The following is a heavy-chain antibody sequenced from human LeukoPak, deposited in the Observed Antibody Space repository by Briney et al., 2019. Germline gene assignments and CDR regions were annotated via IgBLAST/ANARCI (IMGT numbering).Heavy chain of an antibody. J-gene: IGHJ4*02. CDR1: GFTFSSYG. CDR2: ISYDGSNK. V-gene: IGHV3-30*03. Sequence: QPGRSLRLSCAASGFTFSSYGMHWVRQAPGKGLEWVAVISYDGSNKYYADSVKGRFTISRDNSKNTLYLQMNSLRAEDTAVYYCASASGGVEWWGQGTLVTVSS. CDR3: ASASGGVEW. D-gene: IGHD2-8*01.